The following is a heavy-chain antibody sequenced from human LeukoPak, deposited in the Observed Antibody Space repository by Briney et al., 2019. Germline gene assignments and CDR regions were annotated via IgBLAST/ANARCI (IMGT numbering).Heavy chain of an antibody. V-gene: IGHV4-61*02. J-gene: IGHJ5*02. D-gene: IGHD3-16*01. CDR1: GGSISSGSYY. CDR2: IYTSGST. CDR3: ARGIMGNWFDP. Sequence: SETLSLTCTVSGGSISSGSYYWSWIRQPAGKGLEWIGRIYTSGSTNYNPSLKSRVTISVDTSKNQFSLKLSSVTAADTAVYYCARGIMGNWFDPWGQGTLVTVSS.